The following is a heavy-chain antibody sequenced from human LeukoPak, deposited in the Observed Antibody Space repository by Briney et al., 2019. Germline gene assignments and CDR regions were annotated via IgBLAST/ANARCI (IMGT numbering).Heavy chain of an antibody. Sequence: KPSETLSLTCAVYGGSFSGYYWSWIRQPPGKGLEWIGEINHSGSTNYNPSLKSRVTISVDTSKNQFSLKLSPVTAADTAVYYCARVAGYSYANWFDPWGQGTLVTVSS. CDR3: ARVAGYSYANWFDP. D-gene: IGHD5-18*01. CDR2: INHSGST. V-gene: IGHV4-34*01. CDR1: GGSFSGYY. J-gene: IGHJ5*02.